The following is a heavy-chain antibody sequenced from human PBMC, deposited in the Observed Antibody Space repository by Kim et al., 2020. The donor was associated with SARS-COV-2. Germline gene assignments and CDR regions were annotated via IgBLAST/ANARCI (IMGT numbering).Heavy chain of an antibody. CDR1: GFTFSSYA. D-gene: IGHD4-4*01. J-gene: IGHJ6*01. CDR3: ARDSLDDYSNHYGMDV. Sequence: GGSLRLSCAASGFTFSSYAMHWVRQAPGKGLEWVAVISYDGSNKYYADSVKGRFTISRDNSKNTLYLQMNSLRAEDTAVYYCARDSLDDYSNHYGMDVWG. V-gene: IGHV3-30-3*01. CDR2: ISYDGSNK.